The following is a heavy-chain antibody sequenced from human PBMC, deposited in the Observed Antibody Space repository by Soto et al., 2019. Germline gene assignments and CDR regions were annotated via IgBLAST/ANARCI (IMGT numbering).Heavy chain of an antibody. CDR2: ISSRSSVI. D-gene: IGHD3-22*01. V-gene: IGHV3-48*02. Sequence: EVQLVESGGGLVQPGGSLRLSCAASGFTFSSYNMNWVRQAPGKGLEWVSYISSRSSVIYYADSVKGRFTISRDNAKNSLYLQMNSLRDEDTAVYYCARDLYSSGYFKSPELDYWGQGTLVTVSS. CDR3: ARDLYSSGYFKSPELDY. CDR1: GFTFSSYN. J-gene: IGHJ4*02.